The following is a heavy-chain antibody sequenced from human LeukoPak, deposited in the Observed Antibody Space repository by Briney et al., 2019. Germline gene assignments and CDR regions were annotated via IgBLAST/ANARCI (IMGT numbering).Heavy chain of an antibody. CDR1: GYSFTTYW. Sequence: GESLKISCKGSGYSFTTYWIGWVRQMSGKGLEWMGIIYPGDSDTRYSPSFQGQVTILADKSISTAYLQWSSLKASDTAMYYCARTSGGNFDAFDIWGQGTVVTVSS. CDR2: IYPGDSDT. J-gene: IGHJ3*02. D-gene: IGHD4-23*01. CDR3: ARTSGGNFDAFDI. V-gene: IGHV5-51*01.